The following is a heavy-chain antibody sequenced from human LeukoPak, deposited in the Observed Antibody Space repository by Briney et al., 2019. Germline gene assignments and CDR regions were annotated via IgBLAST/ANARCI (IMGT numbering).Heavy chain of an antibody. V-gene: IGHV3-20*04. J-gene: IGHJ4*02. CDR3: ARADTPPSSGLDY. CDR1: VSTSVDYA. Sequence: GSLRLSCAAPVSTSVDYAMGWFGQPPGKGREWFCVIHWNGGSTGYADSVKGRFTISRDNAKISLYLQMNSLRAEDTALYYCARADTPPSSGLDYWGQGTLVTVSS. CDR2: IHWNGGST. D-gene: IGHD6-19*01.